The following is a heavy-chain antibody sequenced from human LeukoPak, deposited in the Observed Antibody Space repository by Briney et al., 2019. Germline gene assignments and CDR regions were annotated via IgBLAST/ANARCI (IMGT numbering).Heavy chain of an antibody. Sequence: SETLSLTCTVSGGSISSYYWSWIRQPPGKGLEWIGYIYYSGSTNYNPSLKSRVTISVDTSKNQFSLQLNSVTPEDTAVYYCAREGRDYYDSSGYYGGTNAFDIWGQGTMVTVSS. D-gene: IGHD3-22*01. V-gene: IGHV4-59*12. CDR2: IYYSGST. CDR3: AREGRDYYDSSGYYGGTNAFDI. CDR1: GGSISSYY. J-gene: IGHJ3*02.